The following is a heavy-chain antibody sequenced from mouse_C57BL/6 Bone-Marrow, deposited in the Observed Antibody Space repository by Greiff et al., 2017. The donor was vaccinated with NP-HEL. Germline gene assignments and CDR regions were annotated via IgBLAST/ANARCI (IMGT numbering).Heavy chain of an antibody. CDR3: AKPLYYGYDEGAMDY. CDR2: IWRGGST. V-gene: IGHV2-5*01. CDR1: GFSLTSYG. Sequence: VQLQQSGPGLVQPSQSLSITCTVSGFSLTSYGVHWVRQSPGKGLEWLGVIWRGGSTDYNAAFMSRLSITKDNSKSQVFFKMNSLQADDTAIYYCAKPLYYGYDEGAMDYWGQGTSVTVSS. D-gene: IGHD2-2*01. J-gene: IGHJ4*01.